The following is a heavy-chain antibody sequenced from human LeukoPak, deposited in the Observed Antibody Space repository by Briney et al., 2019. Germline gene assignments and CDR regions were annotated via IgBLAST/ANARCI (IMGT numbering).Heavy chain of an antibody. J-gene: IGHJ4*02. CDR3: ARDTYNTILYRLAY. CDR2: ISANGQAT. V-gene: IGHV3-23*01. D-gene: IGHD3-10*01. CDR1: GFAFCTYA. Sequence: PGGSLRLSCAGSGFAFCTYAMRSVRQAPGMGLEWVSSISANGQATYYADSVEGRFTISRDNSKNTLYLQLNSLRAEDTATYYSARDTYNTILYRLAYWGQGTLVTVSS.